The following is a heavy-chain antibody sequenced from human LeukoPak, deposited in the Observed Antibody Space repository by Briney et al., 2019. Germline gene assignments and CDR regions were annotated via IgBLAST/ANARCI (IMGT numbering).Heavy chain of an antibody. J-gene: IGHJ4*02. CDR3: ASDKGPDAAGPFDY. Sequence: ASVKVSCKXSGGTFSSYAISWVRQAPGQGLEGMGGIIPIFGTANYAQKFQGRVTITADESTSTAYMELSSLRSEDTAVYYCASDKGPDAAGPFDYWGQGTLVTVSS. CDR2: IIPIFGTA. CDR1: GGTFSSYA. D-gene: IGHD6-19*01. V-gene: IGHV1-69*13.